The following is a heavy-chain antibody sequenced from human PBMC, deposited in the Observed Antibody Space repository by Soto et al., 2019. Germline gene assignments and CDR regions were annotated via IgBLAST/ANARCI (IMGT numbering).Heavy chain of an antibody. CDR3: ARLRITIFGVVSDYYYGMDV. CDR1: GGSFSGYY. Sequence: SETLSLTCAVYGGSFSGYYWSWIRQPPGKGLEWIGEINHSGSTNYNPSLKSRVTISVDTSKNQFSLKLSSVTAADTAVYYCARLRITIFGVVSDYYYGMDVWGQGTTVTVSS. D-gene: IGHD3-3*01. CDR2: INHSGST. V-gene: IGHV4-34*01. J-gene: IGHJ6*02.